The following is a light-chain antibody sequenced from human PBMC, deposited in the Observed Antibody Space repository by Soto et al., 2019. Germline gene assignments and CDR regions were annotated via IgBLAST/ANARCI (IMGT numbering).Light chain of an antibody. J-gene: IGLJ2*01. CDR1: TGAVTSGHY. Sequence: QAVVTQEPSLTVSPGGTVTLTCGSSTGAVTSGHYPYWFQQKPGQAPRTLIYDTSNKHSWTPARFSGSLLGGKAALTLSGAQPEDEAEYYCLLPYSGALGGGTKLTVL. V-gene: IGLV7-46*01. CDR2: DTS. CDR3: LLPYSGA.